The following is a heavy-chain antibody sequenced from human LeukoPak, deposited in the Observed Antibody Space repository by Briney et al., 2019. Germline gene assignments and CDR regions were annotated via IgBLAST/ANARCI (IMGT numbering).Heavy chain of an antibody. CDR2: ISSSSNYI. J-gene: IGHJ5*02. CDR1: GFTFSSYS. Sequence: GGSLRLSCAASGFTFSSYSMNWVRQAPGKGLEWVSSISSSSNYIYYADSVKGRFTISRDNAKNSLYLQMNSLRAEDTAVYYCARTSRRWNWFDPWGQGTLVTVSS. D-gene: IGHD4-23*01. CDR3: ARTSRRWNWFDP. V-gene: IGHV3-21*01.